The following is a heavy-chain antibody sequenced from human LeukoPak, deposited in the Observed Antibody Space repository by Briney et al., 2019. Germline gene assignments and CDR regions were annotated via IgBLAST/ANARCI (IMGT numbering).Heavy chain of an antibody. J-gene: IGHJ4*02. CDR2: ISGSGGST. CDR3: ARLTGWSAIDY. CDR1: GVTFSSYA. V-gene: IGHV3-23*01. D-gene: IGHD6-19*01. Sequence: PGGSLRLSCAASGVTFSSYAMIWVRQAPGKGLEWVTVISGSGGSTDYADSVKGRFTISRDNSRNTLYLQMNSLRAEDTAVYYCARLTGWSAIDYWGQGAQVTVSS.